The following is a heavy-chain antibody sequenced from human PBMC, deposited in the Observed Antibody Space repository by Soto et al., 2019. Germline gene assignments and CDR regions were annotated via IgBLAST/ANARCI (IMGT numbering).Heavy chain of an antibody. J-gene: IGHJ5*02. CDR3: ASSIAARLNWFDP. CDR1: GFTFSSYW. D-gene: IGHD6-6*01. Sequence: EVQLVESGGGLVQPGGSLRLSCAASGFTFSSYWMSWVRQAPGKGLEWVANIKQDGSEKYYVVSVKGRFTISRDNAKNSLYLQMTSLRAEATAVYFCASSIAARLNWFDPWGQVTLFTVSS. CDR2: IKQDGSEK. V-gene: IGHV3-7*01.